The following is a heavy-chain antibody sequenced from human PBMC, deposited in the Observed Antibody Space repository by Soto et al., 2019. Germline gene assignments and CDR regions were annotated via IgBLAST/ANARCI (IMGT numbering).Heavy chain of an antibody. D-gene: IGHD3-3*01. CDR3: ARSRSSYYDFWSGYYTFDY. J-gene: IGHJ4*02. V-gene: IGHV4-39*01. CDR1: GGSISSSSYY. CDR2: IYYSGST. Sequence: PSETLSLTCTVSGGSISSSSYYWGWIRQPPGKGLEWIGSIYYSGSTYYNPSLKSRVTISVDTSKNQFSLKLSSVTAADTAVYYCARSRSSYYDFWSGYYTFDYWGQGTLVNVSS.